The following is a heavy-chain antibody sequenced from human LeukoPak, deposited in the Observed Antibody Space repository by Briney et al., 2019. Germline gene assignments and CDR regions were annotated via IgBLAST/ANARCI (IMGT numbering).Heavy chain of an antibody. V-gene: IGHV3-48*01. CDR3: ARGVRGGGFDP. J-gene: IGHJ5*02. CDR1: GFSFSSYS. Sequence: GGSLRLSCGAAGFSFSSYSMNLGRPAPGQWLLWVSYISSSSSTIYYADSVKGRFTVSRDNAKNSLYLQMNSLRAEDTAVHYCARGVRGGGFDPWGQGTLVTVSS. D-gene: IGHD2-15*01. CDR2: ISSSSSTI.